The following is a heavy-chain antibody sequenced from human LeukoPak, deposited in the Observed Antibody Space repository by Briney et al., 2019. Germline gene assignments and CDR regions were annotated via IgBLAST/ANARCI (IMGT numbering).Heavy chain of an antibody. D-gene: IGHD6-19*01. CDR2: ISDAGGGT. CDR1: GFTFSSYA. CDR3: AKVAVAGTGYAEYFQH. Sequence: GGSLRLSCAASGFTFSSYAMSWVRQAPEKGLEWVSAISDAGGGTYYAAYVKGRFTISRDNSQNTLYLQMNSLRAEDTAVYYCAKVAVAGTGYAEYFQHWGQGTLVTVSS. J-gene: IGHJ1*01. V-gene: IGHV3-23*01.